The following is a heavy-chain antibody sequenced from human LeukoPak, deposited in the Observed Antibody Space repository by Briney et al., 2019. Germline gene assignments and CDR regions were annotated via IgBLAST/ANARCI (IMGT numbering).Heavy chain of an antibody. CDR2: IYHSGST. CDR1: GYSISSDYY. J-gene: IGHJ4*02. V-gene: IGHV4-38-2*02. D-gene: IGHD5-24*01. CDR3: ARDGYNVYYFDY. Sequence: SETLSLTCTVSGYSISSDYYWGWIRQPPGRRLEWIGSIYHSGSTYYNPSLKSRVTISVDTSKNQFSLKLSSVTAADTAVYYCARDGYNVYYFDYWGQGTLVTVSS.